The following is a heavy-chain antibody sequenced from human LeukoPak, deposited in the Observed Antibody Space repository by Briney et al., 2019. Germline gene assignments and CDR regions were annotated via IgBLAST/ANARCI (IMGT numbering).Heavy chain of an antibody. CDR3: ARGLGDLSMIVMIVTAVEFYFDS. D-gene: IGHD3-22*01. V-gene: IGHV4-34*01. Sequence: KPSETLSLTCAVFGGSLSDHDWSWIRQPPGKGIEWIGEINHRGATNYNPSLKSRVTLSLDTSKNQVSLKLNSLTAADTAVYYCARGLGDLSMIVMIVTAVEFYFDSWGPGTLVTVSS. CDR1: GGSLSDHD. CDR2: INHRGAT. J-gene: IGHJ4*02.